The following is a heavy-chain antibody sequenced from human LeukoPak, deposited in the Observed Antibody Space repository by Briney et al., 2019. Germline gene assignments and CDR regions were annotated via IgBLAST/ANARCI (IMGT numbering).Heavy chain of an antibody. CDR3: ARENGYSYGYEVDC. D-gene: IGHD5-18*01. J-gene: IGHJ4*02. CDR1: GFIFSRYS. Sequence: PGGSLRLSCAASGFIFSRYSMNWVRQVPGKGLEWVSSISATSGYIYYADSVKGRFTISRDNAKNSLYLQMNSLRAEDTALYYCARENGYSYGYEVDCWGRGTLVTVSS. CDR2: ISATSGYI. V-gene: IGHV3-21*01.